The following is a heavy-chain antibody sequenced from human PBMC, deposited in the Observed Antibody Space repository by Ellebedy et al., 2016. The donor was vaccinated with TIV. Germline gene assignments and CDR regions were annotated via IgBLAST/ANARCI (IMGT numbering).Heavy chain of an antibody. CDR3: ARDVFCSGGSCQHYGMDV. Sequence: MPGGSLRLSCTVSGGSISSYYWSWIRQPAGKGLEWIGLIYTSGSTNYNPSLKSRVTMSVDTSKNQFSLKLSSVTAADTAVYYCARDVFCSGGSCQHYGMDVWGQGTTVTVSS. CDR1: GGSISSYY. D-gene: IGHD2-15*01. V-gene: IGHV4-4*07. J-gene: IGHJ6*02. CDR2: IYTSGST.